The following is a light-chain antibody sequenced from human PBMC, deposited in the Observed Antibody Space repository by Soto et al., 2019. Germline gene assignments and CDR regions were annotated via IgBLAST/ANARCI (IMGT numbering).Light chain of an antibody. CDR3: SSPRSSSPPVV. Sequence: HSVLTQPASVSGSPGQSITISCTGTSSDVGGYNYVSWYQQHPDKAPKLMIYEVSNRPSGVSSRFSGSKSGNTASLTISGLQAEDEADYYCSSPRSSSPPVVFGGGTKLTVL. CDR1: SSDVGGYNY. CDR2: EVS. V-gene: IGLV2-14*01. J-gene: IGLJ2*01.